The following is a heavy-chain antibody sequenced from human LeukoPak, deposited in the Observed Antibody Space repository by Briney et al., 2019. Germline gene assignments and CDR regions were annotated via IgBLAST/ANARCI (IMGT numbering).Heavy chain of an antibody. CDR3: ARYGYSSSAGDY. D-gene: IGHD6-6*01. CDR2: IYHGGST. CDR1: GYSISSGYY. J-gene: IGHJ4*02. V-gene: IGHV4-38-2*01. Sequence: PSQTLSLTCAVSGYSISSGYYWGWIRQPPGKGLEWIGNIYHGGSTYYNPSLKSRVTISVDTSKNQFPLKLNSVTAADTAVYYCARYGYSSSAGDYWGQGTLVTVSS.